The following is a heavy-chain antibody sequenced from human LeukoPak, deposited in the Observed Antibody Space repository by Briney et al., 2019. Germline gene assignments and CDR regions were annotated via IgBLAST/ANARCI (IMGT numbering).Heavy chain of an antibody. V-gene: IGHV4-61*02. Sequence: PSETLSLTCTVSGGSISSGSYYWSWIRQPAGKGLEWIGRIYTSGSTNYNPSLKSRVTISVDTSKNQFSLKLSSVTAADTAVYYCARGTTVTTPWFDPWGQGTLVTVSS. CDR1: GGSISSGSYY. CDR3: ARGTTVTTPWFDP. J-gene: IGHJ5*02. CDR2: IYTSGST. D-gene: IGHD4-17*01.